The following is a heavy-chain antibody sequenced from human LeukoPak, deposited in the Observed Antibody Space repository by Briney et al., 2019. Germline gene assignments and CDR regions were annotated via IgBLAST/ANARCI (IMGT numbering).Heavy chain of an antibody. CDR2: IYSSGTT. D-gene: IGHD1/OR15-1a*01. J-gene: IGHJ5*02. CDR3: AKQKGLDP. CDR1: GGSINYYY. V-gene: IGHV4-59*01. Sequence: SETLSLTCIVSGGSINYYYWTWIRQPPGKGLEWIGYIYSSGTTDYNPSLKSRATISVDTSNNQFSLKLRSVTAADTAIYYCAKQKGLDPWGRGILVTVSS.